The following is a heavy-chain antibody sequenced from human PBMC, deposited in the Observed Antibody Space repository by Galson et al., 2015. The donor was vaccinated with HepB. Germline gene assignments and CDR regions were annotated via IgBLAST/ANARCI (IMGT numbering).Heavy chain of an antibody. Sequence: SVKVSCKASGYTFTTYGISWVRQAPGQGLEWMGGIIPIFGTANYAQKFQGRVTITADESTSTAYMELSSLRSEDTAVYYCASSLRRFLEWLPDYYYYGMDVWGQGTTVTVSS. CDR3: ASSLRRFLEWLPDYYYYGMDV. CDR1: GYTFTTYG. D-gene: IGHD3-3*01. J-gene: IGHJ6*02. V-gene: IGHV1-69*13. CDR2: IIPIFGTA.